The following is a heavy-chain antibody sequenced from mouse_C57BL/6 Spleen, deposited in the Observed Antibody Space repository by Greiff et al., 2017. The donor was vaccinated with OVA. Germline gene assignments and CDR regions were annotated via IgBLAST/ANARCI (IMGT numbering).Heavy chain of an antibody. V-gene: IGHV2-2*01. J-gene: IGHJ4*01. CDR2: IWSGGST. CDR3: ARGPYYGSSYYYAMDD. CDR1: GFSLTSYG. Sequence: VQLVESGPGLVQPSQSLSITCTVSGFSLTSYGVHWVRQSPGKGLEWLGVIWSGGSTDYNAAFISRLSISKDNSKSQVFFKMNSLQADDTAIYYCARGPYYGSSYYYAMDDWGQGTSVTVSA. D-gene: IGHD1-1*01.